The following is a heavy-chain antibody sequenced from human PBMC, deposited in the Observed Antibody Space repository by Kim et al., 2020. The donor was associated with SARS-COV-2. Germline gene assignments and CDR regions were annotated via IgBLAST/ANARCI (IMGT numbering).Heavy chain of an antibody. CDR1: GYSFTNYW. J-gene: IGHJ4*02. V-gene: IGHV5-51*01. CDR2: IYPGDSDT. D-gene: IGHD5-18*01. CDR3: ARRAVGDTYGSGYFFDL. Sequence: GESLKISCKGSGYSFTNYWIGWVRQMPGKGLELMGIIYPGDSDTRYSPSLQGQVTISADKSISTAYLQWSSLKASDTAMYYCARRAVGDTYGSGYFFDLWGQGNMVTVSS.